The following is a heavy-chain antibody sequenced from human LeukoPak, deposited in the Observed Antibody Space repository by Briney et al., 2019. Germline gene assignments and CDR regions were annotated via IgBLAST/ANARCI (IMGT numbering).Heavy chain of an antibody. J-gene: IGHJ5*02. CDR2: FYPGDSDT. Sequence: GESLKISCKGSGYRLTSYWIGWVRQMPGTGLEWMGIFYPGDSDTRYSPSFQGQVTISADKSISTAYLQWSSLKASDTAMYYCARSYSPGATIFNWFDPWGQGTLVTVSS. CDR1: GYRLTSYW. D-gene: IGHD5-24*01. V-gene: IGHV5-51*01. CDR3: ARSYSPGATIFNWFDP.